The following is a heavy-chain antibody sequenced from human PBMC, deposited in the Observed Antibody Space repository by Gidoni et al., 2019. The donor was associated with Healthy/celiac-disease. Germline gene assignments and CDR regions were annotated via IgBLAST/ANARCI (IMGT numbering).Heavy chain of an antibody. D-gene: IGHD5-12*01. CDR2: ISYSGST. V-gene: IGHV4-31*03. J-gene: IGHJ4*02. CDR3: ARVTVWVGYPSGYFDY. CDR1: GGAISGGGYY. Sequence: QVQLQEEGPGLVTPSQTLSRTCTVPGGAISGGGYYWSWIRQHPGKGLEWIGYISYSGSTYFNPSLKSRVPISVDTSKNQFSLKLSSVTAADTAVYYCARVTVWVGYPSGYFDYWGQGTLVTVSS.